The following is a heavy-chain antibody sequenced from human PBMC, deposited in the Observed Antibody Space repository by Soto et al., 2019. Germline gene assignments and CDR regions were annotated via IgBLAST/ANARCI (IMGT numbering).Heavy chain of an antibody. Sequence: QVQLVESGGGLVPPGGSLRLSCAGSGFNFGDSYMSWIRQAPGKGLEWLSYISPGSRYPAYADSVKGRFTISRDNAKRSLFLQMVSLTAEDTGIYYCVRGGGGGLFDPWGQGTMVTVSS. CDR2: ISPGSRYP. D-gene: IGHD2-15*01. J-gene: IGHJ5*02. CDR3: VRGGGGGLFDP. CDR1: GFNFGDSY. V-gene: IGHV3-11*06.